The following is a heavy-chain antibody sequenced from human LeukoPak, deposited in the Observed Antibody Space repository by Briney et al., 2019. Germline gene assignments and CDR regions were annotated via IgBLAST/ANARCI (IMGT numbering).Heavy chain of an antibody. CDR3: ATARGITGTYFDY. CDR1: GYTLTEFS. Sequence: ASVKVSCKVSGYTLTEFSMHWVRQAPGTGLGWMGGFDPEDGETIYAQKFQGRVTMTEDTSTDTAYMELSSLRSEDTAVYYCATARGITGTYFDYWGQGTLVTVSS. V-gene: IGHV1-24*01. J-gene: IGHJ4*02. D-gene: IGHD1-7*01. CDR2: FDPEDGET.